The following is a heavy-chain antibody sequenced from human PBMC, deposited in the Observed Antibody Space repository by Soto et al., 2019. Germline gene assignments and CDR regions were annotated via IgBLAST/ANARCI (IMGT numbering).Heavy chain of an antibody. CDR2: IFYSGST. J-gene: IGHJ4*02. CDR1: GGSISSGGYY. V-gene: IGHV4-31*03. Sequence: SETLSLTCTVSGGSISSGGYYWSWIRQHPGKGLEWIGYIFYSGSTYYNPSLRSRVTISVDTSKNQFSLKLSSVTAADTAVYYCARAPGDYFDYWGQGTLVTVSS. CDR3: ARAPGDYFDY.